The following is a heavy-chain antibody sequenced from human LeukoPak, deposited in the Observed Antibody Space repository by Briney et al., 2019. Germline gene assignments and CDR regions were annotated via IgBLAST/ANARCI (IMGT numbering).Heavy chain of an antibody. CDR2: INPSGGST. J-gene: IGHJ2*01. V-gene: IGHV1-46*01. Sequence: ASVKVSCKASGYTFTSYYMHWVRQAPGQGLEWMGIINPSGGSTSYAQKFQGRVTMTRDTSTSTVYMELSSLRSEDTAVYYCARASHLAPRGASRPHWYFDLWGRGTLVTVSS. CDR1: GYTFTSYY. CDR3: ARASHLAPRGASRPHWYFDL.